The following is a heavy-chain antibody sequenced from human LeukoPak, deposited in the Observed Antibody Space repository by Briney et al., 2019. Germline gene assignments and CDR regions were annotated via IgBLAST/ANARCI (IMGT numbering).Heavy chain of an antibody. Sequence: GGSLRLSCAASGFTFSSYAMSWIRQAPEKGLEWVSAISGSGGSTYYADSVKGRFTISRDNSKNTLYLQMNSLRAEDTAVYYCAKMALGYCSSTSCPLLDYWGQGTLVTVSS. CDR1: GFTFSSYA. CDR3: AKMALGYCSSTSCPLLDY. V-gene: IGHV3-23*01. D-gene: IGHD2-2*01. CDR2: ISGSGGST. J-gene: IGHJ4*02.